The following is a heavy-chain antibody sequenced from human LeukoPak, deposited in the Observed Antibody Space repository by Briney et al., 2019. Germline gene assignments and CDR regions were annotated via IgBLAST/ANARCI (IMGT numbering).Heavy chain of an antibody. CDR3: ARDLLQQDYFDY. D-gene: IGHD1/OR15-1a*01. CDR2: ISGSGGST. Sequence: GGSLRLSCAASGFTFSSYAMSWVRQAPGKGLEWVSAISGSGGSTYYADSVKGRFTISRDNSKNTLYLQMNSLRAEDTAVYYCARDLLQQDYFDYWGQGTLVTVSS. CDR1: GFTFSSYA. J-gene: IGHJ4*02. V-gene: IGHV3-23*01.